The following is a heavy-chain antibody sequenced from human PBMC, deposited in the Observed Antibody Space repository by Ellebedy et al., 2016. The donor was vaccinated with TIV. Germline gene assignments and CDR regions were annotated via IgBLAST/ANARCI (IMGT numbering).Heavy chain of an antibody. CDR2: ISGYNGNT. Sequence: AASVKVSCKASGYTFTSYGITWVRQAPGQGLEWMGWISGYNGNTNYAQKFQGRVTMTTDRSTSTAHMELRSLRSDDTAVYYCARFESGLFDSWGQGTPVTVSS. D-gene: IGHD1-14*01. CDR1: GYTFTSYG. J-gene: IGHJ4*02. CDR3: ARFESGLFDS. V-gene: IGHV1-18*01.